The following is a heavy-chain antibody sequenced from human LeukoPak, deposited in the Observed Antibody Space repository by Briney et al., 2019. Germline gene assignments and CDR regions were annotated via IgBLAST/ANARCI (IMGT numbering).Heavy chain of an antibody. CDR3: ARGLGDYDAIDV. CDR1: GFTFSSYS. Sequence: PGGSLRLSCSVSGFTFSSYSMNWVRQAPGKGLQWVSSISGGGSYIFYADSVEGRFSVSRDNAKNSVFLQMNSLRAEDTAVYYCARGLGDYDAIDVWGHGTRVTVAS. CDR2: ISGGGSYI. J-gene: IGHJ3*01. D-gene: IGHD4-17*01. V-gene: IGHV3-21*01.